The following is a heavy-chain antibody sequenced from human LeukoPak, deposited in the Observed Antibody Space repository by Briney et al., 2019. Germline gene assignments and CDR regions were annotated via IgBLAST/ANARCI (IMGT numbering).Heavy chain of an antibody. Sequence: GGSLRLSCAASGFTVSSNYMSWVRQAPGKGLEWVSVIYSGGSTYYADSVKGRFTISRDNSKNTLYLQMNSLRAEDTAVYYCAREPSPADDILTGYNYYYYYMDAWGKGTTVTVSS. CDR2: IYSGGST. D-gene: IGHD3-9*01. V-gene: IGHV3-66*02. CDR1: GFTVSSNY. J-gene: IGHJ6*03. CDR3: AREPSPADDILTGYNYYYYYMDA.